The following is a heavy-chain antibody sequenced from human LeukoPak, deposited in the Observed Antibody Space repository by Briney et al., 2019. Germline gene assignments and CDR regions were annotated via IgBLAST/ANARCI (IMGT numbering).Heavy chain of an antibody. CDR1: GFIISSYE. CDR2: ISSSGETK. V-gene: IGHV3-48*03. D-gene: IGHD1-1*01. Sequence: GGSLRPSCAASGFIISSYEMNWVRQAPGKGLEWVSHISSSGETKTYADSVQGRFTISRDNAKNSLFLQMNSLRAEDTAIYYCARDHYGTSLDWGQGTLITVSS. CDR3: ARDHYGTSLD. J-gene: IGHJ4*02.